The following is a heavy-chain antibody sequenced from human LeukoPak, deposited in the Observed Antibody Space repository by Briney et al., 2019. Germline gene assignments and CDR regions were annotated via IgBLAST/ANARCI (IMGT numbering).Heavy chain of an antibody. CDR3: ARHKSGSYHSAFDH. CDR2: ITGSGRLT. J-gene: IGHJ5*02. V-gene: IGHV3-23*01. D-gene: IGHD1-26*01. CDR1: GFTFINYA. Sequence: PGGSLRLSCAASGFTFINYAMGWVRQAPGKGLEWVSTITGSGRLTYYADSVKGRFTISRDNSKNTLYLQMNSLRAEDTALYYCARHKSGSYHSAFDHWGQGTLVTVSS.